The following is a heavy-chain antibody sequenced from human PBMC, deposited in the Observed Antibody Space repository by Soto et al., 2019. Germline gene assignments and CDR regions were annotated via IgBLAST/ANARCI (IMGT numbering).Heavy chain of an antibody. J-gene: IGHJ4*02. V-gene: IGHV4-30-4*01. CDR3: ARRYGSGKYYFDF. Sequence: SETLSLTCTVSGGYISSGDYYWSWIRQHPGKGLEWIGYINYSETTNYNPPLESPVTVSVDSFKNQCTLKVTSVTAADTAVYYCARRYGSGKYYFDFWGQGTPVTVSS. CDR1: GGYISSGDYY. CDR2: INYSETT. D-gene: IGHD3-10*01.